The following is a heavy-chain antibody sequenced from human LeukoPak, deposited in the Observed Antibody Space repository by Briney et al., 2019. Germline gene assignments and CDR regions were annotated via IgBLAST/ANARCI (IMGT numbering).Heavy chain of an antibody. CDR3: GRSTASCAFDY. V-gene: IGHV3-53*01. Sequence: GGSLRLSCAASGFTVPTNYMTWVRQAPGKGLEWVSIVYSDDSTYYADSVKGRFTISRDNSKSTLYLQMNSLRAEDTAAYYCGRSTASCAFDYWGQGTLVTVSS. J-gene: IGHJ4*02. CDR2: VYSDDST. D-gene: IGHD2-15*01. CDR1: GFTVPTNY.